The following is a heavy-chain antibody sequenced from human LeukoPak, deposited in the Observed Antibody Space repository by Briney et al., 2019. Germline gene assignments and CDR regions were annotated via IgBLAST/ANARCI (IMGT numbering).Heavy chain of an antibody. Sequence: GGSLRLSCTASGFTTHYWLNWVRQSPGKGLEGVANIDRDGRVQHYVDSVEGRFTISRDSAKNSLALQMHSLRVEDTAVYYCTGGRDKVLSGEYYYYMDVWGTGTTATVSS. CDR3: TGGRDKVLSGEYYYYMDV. CDR1: GFTTHYW. J-gene: IGHJ6*03. V-gene: IGHV3-7*01. CDR2: IDRDGRVQ. D-gene: IGHD2/OR15-2a*01.